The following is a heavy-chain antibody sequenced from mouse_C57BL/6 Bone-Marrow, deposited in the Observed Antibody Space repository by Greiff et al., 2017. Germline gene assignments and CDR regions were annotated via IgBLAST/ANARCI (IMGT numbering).Heavy chain of an antibody. V-gene: IGHV1-82*01. CDR2: IYPGDGDT. CDR1: GYAFSSSW. CDR3: ARGVPFFAY. J-gene: IGHJ3*01. D-gene: IGHD2-14*01. Sequence: VQGVESGPELVKRGASVKISCKASGYAFSSSWMNWVKQRPGKGLEWIGRIYPGDGDTNYNGKFKGKATLTADKSSSTAYMQLSSLTSEDSAVYFCARGVPFFAYWGQGTLVTVSA.